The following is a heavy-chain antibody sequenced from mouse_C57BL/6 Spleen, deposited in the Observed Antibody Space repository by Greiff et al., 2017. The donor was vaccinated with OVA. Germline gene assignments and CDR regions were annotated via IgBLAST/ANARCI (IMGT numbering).Heavy chain of an antibody. CDR2: INPNNGGT. Sequence: VQLQQSGPELVKPGASVKISCKASGYTFTDYYMNWVKQSHGKSLEWIGDINPNNGGTSYNQKFKGKATLTVDKSSSTAYMELRSLTSEDSAVYYCARRGYYGSDYFDYWGQGTTLTVSS. CDR1: GYTFTDYY. D-gene: IGHD1-1*01. V-gene: IGHV1-26*01. CDR3: ARRGYYGSDYFDY. J-gene: IGHJ2*01.